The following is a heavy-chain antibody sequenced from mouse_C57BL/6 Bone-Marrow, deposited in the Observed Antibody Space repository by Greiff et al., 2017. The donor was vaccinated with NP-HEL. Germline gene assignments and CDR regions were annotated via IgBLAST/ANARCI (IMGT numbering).Heavy chain of an antibody. CDR1: GYTFTSYG. J-gene: IGHJ3*01. CDR3: AMVTGAY. D-gene: IGHD2-2*01. V-gene: IGHV1-81*01. CDR2: IYPRSGNT. Sequence: VKVVESGAELARPGASVKLSCKASGYTFTSYGISWVKQRTGQGLEWIGEIYPRSGNTYYNEKFKGKATLTADKSSSTAYMELRSLTSEDSAVYFCAMVTGAYWGQGTLVTVSA.